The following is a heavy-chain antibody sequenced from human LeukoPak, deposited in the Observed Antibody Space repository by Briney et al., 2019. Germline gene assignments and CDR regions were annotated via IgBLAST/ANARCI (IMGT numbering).Heavy chain of an antibody. Sequence: GGSLRLSCAASGFTFSSYSMNWVRQAPGKGLEWVSSISSSSSYIYYADSVKGRFTISRDNAKNSLYLQMNSLRAEDTAVYYCARGSHYYDSLQGFDYWGQGTLVTVSS. CDR2: ISSSSSYI. D-gene: IGHD3-22*01. V-gene: IGHV3-21*01. J-gene: IGHJ4*02. CDR1: GFTFSSYS. CDR3: ARGSHYYDSLQGFDY.